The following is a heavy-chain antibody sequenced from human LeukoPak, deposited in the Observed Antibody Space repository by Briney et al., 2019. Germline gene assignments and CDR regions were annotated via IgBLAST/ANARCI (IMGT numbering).Heavy chain of an antibody. CDR3: ARGEQYGSGTVQFDY. J-gene: IGHJ4*02. Sequence: PSGTLTLTCSVSGGSISSSNWWSLVRQPPGKGLEWIGEIYQSGSTHYNPSLKSRVTMSVDKSRNQFSLSLTSVTAADTAVYYCARGEQYGSGTVQFDYWGQGTLVTVSS. CDR2: IYQSGST. CDR1: GGSISSSNW. V-gene: IGHV4-4*02. D-gene: IGHD3-10*01.